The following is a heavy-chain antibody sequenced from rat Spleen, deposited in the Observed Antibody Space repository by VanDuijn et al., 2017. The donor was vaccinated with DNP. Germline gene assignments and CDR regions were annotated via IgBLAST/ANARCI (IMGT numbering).Heavy chain of an antibody. CDR1: GFSFSDSA. CDR2: IIYDGSHT. V-gene: IGHV5S10*01. D-gene: IGHD1-11*01. J-gene: IGHJ2*01. Sequence: EVQLVESGGGFVQPGRSLKLSCAASGFSFSDSAMAWVRQSPKMGLEWVATIIYDGSHTFYRDTVQGRLTISRDNAKTTLYLQMDSLRSEDTATYYCVTRGKYGGYDYWGQGVIVTVSS. CDR3: VTRGKYGGYDY.